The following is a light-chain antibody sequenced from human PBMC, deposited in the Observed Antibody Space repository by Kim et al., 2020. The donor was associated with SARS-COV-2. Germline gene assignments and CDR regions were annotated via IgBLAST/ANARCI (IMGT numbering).Light chain of an antibody. CDR3: HHYHSYPLT. Sequence: ASVGDRVTITCRAGRGISTFLAWFQQKPGKAPQSLIYATSSLQSGVPSRFSGSGSGTDFTLTISSLQPEDFAAYYYHHYHSYPLTFGGGTKVDIK. CDR1: RGISTF. J-gene: IGKJ4*01. V-gene: IGKV1-16*01. CDR2: ATS.